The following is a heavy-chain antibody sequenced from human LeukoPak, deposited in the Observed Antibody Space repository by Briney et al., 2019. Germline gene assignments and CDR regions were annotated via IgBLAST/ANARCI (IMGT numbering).Heavy chain of an antibody. CDR1: GFSFGDYT. CDR3: ASGTTGTTGFNY. V-gene: IGHV3-21*01. D-gene: IGHD1-7*01. J-gene: IGHJ4*02. Sequence: GGSLRLSCTASGFSFGDYTMNWVRQAPGKGLEWLSSISSGSAYIHYADSVKGRFTISRGNAKNSLNLQMSSLRAEDTAVYYCASGTTGTTGFNYWGQGTLVTVSS. CDR2: ISSGSAYI.